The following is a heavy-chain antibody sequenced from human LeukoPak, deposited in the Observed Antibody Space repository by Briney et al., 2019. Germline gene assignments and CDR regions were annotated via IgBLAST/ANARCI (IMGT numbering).Heavy chain of an antibody. J-gene: IGHJ4*02. V-gene: IGHV4-39*01. CDR1: GGPISTSTYY. D-gene: IGHD1-26*01. CDR3: ARRDNFIVGATTYDY. CDR2: IYYSGST. Sequence: SETLSLTCTVSGGPISTSTYYWGWIRQPPGKGLEWIGTIYYSGSTYYNASLKSRVTISVDTSKNQFSLKLSSVTAADTAVYYCARRDNFIVGATTYDYWGQGTLVTVSS.